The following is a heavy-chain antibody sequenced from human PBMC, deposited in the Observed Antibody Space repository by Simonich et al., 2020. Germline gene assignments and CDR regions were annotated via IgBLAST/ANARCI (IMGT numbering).Heavy chain of an antibody. Sequence: HLQLQESVPGLVKPSETLSLTCTVSGGSISSSSYYWGWIRQPPGEGLVRFGSIYYSGSTYYNPSLKSRGTISVDTSKNQCSLKRCSETAADTGVYYSAGHAGLAFDIWGQGTMVNVS. D-gene: IGHD3-22*01. CDR3: AGHAGLAFDI. CDR2: IYYSGST. J-gene: IGHJ3*02. CDR1: GGSISSSSYY. V-gene: IGHV4-39*01.